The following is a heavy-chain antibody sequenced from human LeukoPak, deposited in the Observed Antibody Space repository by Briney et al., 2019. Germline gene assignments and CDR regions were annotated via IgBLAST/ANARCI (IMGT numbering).Heavy chain of an antibody. Sequence: ASVKVSCKASGYTFTSYYMHWVRQAPGQGLEWMAIINPSDGSTSSAEKFQGRVTMTRDMSTSTVYMELSRLRSEDTAVYYCARLEYDRSSFSGWFDPWGQGTLVTVSS. CDR2: INPSDGST. CDR1: GYTFTSYY. J-gene: IGHJ5*02. CDR3: ARLEYDRSSFSGWFDP. D-gene: IGHD6-6*01. V-gene: IGHV1-46*01.